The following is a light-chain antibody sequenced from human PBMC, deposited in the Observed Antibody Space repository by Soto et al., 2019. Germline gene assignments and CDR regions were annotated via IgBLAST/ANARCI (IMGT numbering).Light chain of an antibody. Sequence: DIQMTQCPSILSASVGDRVTITCRASQSIGSWLAWYQQKPGKAPKLLIYKASTLKSGVPSRFSGSGSGTEFTLTISSLQPEDFATYYCQQLQSCPQTFGQGTKVDIK. V-gene: IGKV1-5*03. J-gene: IGKJ1*01. CDR3: QQLQSCPQT. CDR2: KAS. CDR1: QSIGSW.